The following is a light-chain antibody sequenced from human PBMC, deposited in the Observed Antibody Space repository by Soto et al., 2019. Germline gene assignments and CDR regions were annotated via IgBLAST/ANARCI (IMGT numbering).Light chain of an antibody. V-gene: IGKV3-20*01. CDR1: QSVSSSY. CDR3: QRYGSSPPWT. CDR2: GAS. Sequence: EIVLTQSPGTLSLSPGERATLSCRASQSVSSSYLAWYQQRPGQAPRLLIYGASSRATGIPDRFSGSGSGTHFTPTISRLEPEDFAVYYCQRYGSSPPWTFGQGTKVEIK. J-gene: IGKJ1*01.